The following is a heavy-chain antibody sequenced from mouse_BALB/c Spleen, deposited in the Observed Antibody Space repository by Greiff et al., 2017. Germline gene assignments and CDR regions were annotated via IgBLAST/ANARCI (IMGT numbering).Heavy chain of an antibody. CDR3: ARSYYGSSPWFAY. J-gene: IGHJ3*01. D-gene: IGHD1-1*01. CDR1: GYTFTSYT. V-gene: IGHV1-4*02. Sequence: QVQLQQSAAELARPGASVKMSCKASGYTFTSYTMHWVKQRPGQGLEWIGYINPSSGYTEYNQKFKDKTTLTADKSSSTAYMQLSSLTSEDSAVYYCARSYYGSSPWFAYWGQGTLVTVSA. CDR2: INPSSGYT.